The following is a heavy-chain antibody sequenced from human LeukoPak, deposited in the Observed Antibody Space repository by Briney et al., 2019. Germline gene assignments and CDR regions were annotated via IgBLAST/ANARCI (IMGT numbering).Heavy chain of an antibody. V-gene: IGHV4-39*01. CDR1: GGSITRSTDY. J-gene: IGHJ3*02. CDR2: INYSGIT. D-gene: IGHD3-16*01. CDR3: ARHDRGGLDAFDI. Sequence: TSETLSLTCTVSGGSITRSTDYWGWIRQPPGKGLEWIGSINYSGITYYNPSLKSRVTKSVDTSKNQFSLNLNSVTAADTAVYHCARHDRGGLDAFDIWGQGTMVTVFS.